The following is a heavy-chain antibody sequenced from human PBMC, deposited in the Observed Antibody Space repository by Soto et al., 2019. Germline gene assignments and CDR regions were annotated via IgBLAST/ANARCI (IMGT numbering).Heavy chain of an antibody. Sequence: QVQLVESGGGVVQPGRSLRLSCAASGFTFSDYAMHWVRQAPGKGLEWVASIWFDGATKYYAHSVKGRFTISRDNSKNTVYLQLNSLRAEDSALYHCGRGGFSTNWRYDYWGQGILVAVSS. V-gene: IGHV3-33*01. D-gene: IGHD6-13*01. CDR3: GRGGFSTNWRYDY. J-gene: IGHJ4*02. CDR1: GFTFSDYA. CDR2: IWFDGATK.